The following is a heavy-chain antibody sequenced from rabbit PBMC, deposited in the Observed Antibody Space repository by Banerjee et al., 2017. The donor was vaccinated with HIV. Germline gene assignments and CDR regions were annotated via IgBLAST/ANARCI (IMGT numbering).Heavy chain of an antibody. Sequence: QSLEESGGDLVKPGASLTLTCTASGFSFSGYYMCWVRQAPGKGLEWIACIYAGNSGSTGYASWAKGRFTISKTSSTTVTLQMTSLTAADTATYFCARDLAGVVGWNLNLWGPGTLVTVS. V-gene: IGHV1S40*01. J-gene: IGHJ4*01. CDR1: GFSFSGYY. CDR3: ARDLAGVVGWNLNL. CDR2: IYAGNSGST. D-gene: IGHD4-1*01.